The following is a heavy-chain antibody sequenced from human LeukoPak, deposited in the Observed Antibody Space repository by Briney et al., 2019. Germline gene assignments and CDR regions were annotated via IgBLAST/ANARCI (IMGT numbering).Heavy chain of an antibody. D-gene: IGHD6-19*01. Sequence: ASVKVSCKASGYTFTSYAMHWVRQAPGQRLEWMGWINAGYGNTKYSQKFQGRVTITRDTSASTAYMELSSLRSEDTAVYYCAREVADDYFDYWGQGTLVTVSS. J-gene: IGHJ4*02. CDR3: AREVADDYFDY. CDR1: GYTFTSYA. V-gene: IGHV1-3*01. CDR2: INAGYGNT.